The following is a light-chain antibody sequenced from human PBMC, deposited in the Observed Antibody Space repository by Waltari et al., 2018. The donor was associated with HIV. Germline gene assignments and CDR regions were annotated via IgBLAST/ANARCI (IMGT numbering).Light chain of an antibody. J-gene: IGKJ5*01. Sequence: EIVMTQSPATLSVSPGERATLPCRASQSVRSTLAWYQQRPGQAPRLLISGASTRATGVPARFSGSGSGTDFTLTISSLQSEDFAVYYCQQYDNWPPITFGQGTRLEIK. CDR2: GAS. CDR3: QQYDNWPPIT. V-gene: IGKV3-15*01. CDR1: QSVRST.